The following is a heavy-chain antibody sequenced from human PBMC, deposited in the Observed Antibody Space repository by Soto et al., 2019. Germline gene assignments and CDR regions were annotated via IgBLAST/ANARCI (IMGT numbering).Heavy chain of an antibody. CDR3: ARGQYYGSGSYYKAGVDV. D-gene: IGHD3-10*01. CDR1: GGSFSGYY. J-gene: IGHJ6*02. V-gene: IGHV4-34*01. CDR2: INHSGST. Sequence: QVQLQQWGAGLLKPSETLSLTCAVYGGSFSGYYWSWIRQPPGKGLEWIGEINHSGSTTYNPSLKSRVTRSVDTSKNQFSLKLGSVTAADTAVYYCARGQYYGSGSYYKAGVDVGGQGTTVTVSS.